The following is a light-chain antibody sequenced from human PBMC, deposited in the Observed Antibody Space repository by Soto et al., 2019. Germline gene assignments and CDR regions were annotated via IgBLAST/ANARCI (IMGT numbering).Light chain of an antibody. Sequence: AIQMTQSPSSLSASVGDRVTITCRASQGIRNELSWFQQRPGNAPTLLIFDASSLENGVPSRFSGSGSGTEFTLTISSLQPDDFATYYCQQYNSYFWTFGQGTKV. J-gene: IGKJ1*01. CDR3: QQYNSYFWT. CDR1: QGIRNE. CDR2: DAS. V-gene: IGKV1-13*02.